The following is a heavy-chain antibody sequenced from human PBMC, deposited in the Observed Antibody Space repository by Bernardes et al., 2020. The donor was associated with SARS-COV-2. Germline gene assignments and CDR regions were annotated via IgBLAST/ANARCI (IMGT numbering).Heavy chain of an antibody. J-gene: IGHJ4*02. D-gene: IGHD6-19*01. CDR1: GDSVSNNSVG. Sequence: SQTLSLTCAISGDSVSNNSVGWNWIRQSPSRGLQWLGRTYYRSRWYTDFADSVKSRLFINPDTSKNQFSLQLHSVTPDDTAVYYCARGALDGSGRYVVDWWGQGTLVTVSS. CDR2: TYYRSRWYT. CDR3: ARGALDGSGRYVVDW. V-gene: IGHV6-1*01.